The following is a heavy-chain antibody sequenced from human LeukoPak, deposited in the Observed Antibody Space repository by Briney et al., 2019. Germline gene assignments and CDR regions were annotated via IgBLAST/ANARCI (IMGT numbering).Heavy chain of an antibody. D-gene: IGHD5-18*01. CDR3: ATNTAMAYYYYGMDV. CDR1: GYTFTSYD. CDR2: MNPNSGNT. V-gene: IGHV1-8*01. Sequence: ASVKVSCKASGYTFTSYDINWVRQATGQGLEWMGWMNPNSGNTGYAQKFQGRVTMTRNTSISTAYMELSSLRSEDTAVYYCATNTAMAYYYYGMDVWGQGTTVTVSS. J-gene: IGHJ6*02.